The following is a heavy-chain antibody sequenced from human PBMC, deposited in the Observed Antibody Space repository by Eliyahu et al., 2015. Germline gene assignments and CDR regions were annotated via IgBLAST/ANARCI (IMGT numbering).Heavy chain of an antibody. J-gene: IGHJ6*02. CDR3: ARLDCGGDCYSGVEGYYYGMDV. D-gene: IGHD2-21*02. CDR1: GYXFTSXW. Sequence: EVQLVQSGAEVKKPGESLRISCKGSGYXFTSXWXXXVRQMPGXGLEWMGRXDPSDSYTXYSPSFQGHVTIXADKSISTAYLQWSSLKASDTAMYYCARLDCGGDCYSGVEGYYYGMDVWGQGTTVTVSS. CDR2: XDPSDSYT. V-gene: IGHV5-10-1*03.